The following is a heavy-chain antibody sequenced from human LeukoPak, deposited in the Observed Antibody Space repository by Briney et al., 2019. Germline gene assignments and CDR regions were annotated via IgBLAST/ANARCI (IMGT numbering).Heavy chain of an antibody. V-gene: IGHV4-34*01. CDR2: INHSGST. CDR1: GGSFSGYY. Sequence: MPSETLSLTCAVYGGSFSGYYWSWIRQPPGKGLEWIGEINHSGSTNYNPSLKSRVTISVDTSKNQFSLKLSSVTAADTAVYYCARATVTTGPHFDYWGQGTLVTVSS. D-gene: IGHD4-17*01. CDR3: ARATVTTGPHFDY. J-gene: IGHJ4*02.